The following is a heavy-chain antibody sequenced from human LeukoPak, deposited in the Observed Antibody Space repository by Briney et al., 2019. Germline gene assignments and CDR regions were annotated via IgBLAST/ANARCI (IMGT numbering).Heavy chain of an antibody. CDR3: ARGGDLLLWFGEFRGAAFDI. J-gene: IGHJ3*02. Sequence: SETLSLTCAVYGGSFSGYYWSWIRQPPGKGLEWIGEIIHSGSTNYNPSHKSRVTISVDTSKNQFSLKLSSVTAADTAVYYCARGGDLLLWFGEFRGAAFDIWGQGTMVTVSS. CDR1: GGSFSGYY. CDR2: IIHSGST. D-gene: IGHD3-10*01. V-gene: IGHV4-34*01.